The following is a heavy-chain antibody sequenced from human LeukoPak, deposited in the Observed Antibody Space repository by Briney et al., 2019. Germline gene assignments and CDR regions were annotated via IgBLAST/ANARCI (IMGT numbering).Heavy chain of an antibody. Sequence: GASVKVSCKASGGTFSSYATSWVRKAPGKGLEWMGGIIPIFGTANYAQKFQGRVTITADESTSTAYMELSSLRSEDTAVYYCARGSSAPSYYYYMDVWGKGTTVTVSS. V-gene: IGHV1-69*13. CDR2: IIPIFGTA. CDR1: GGTFSSYA. J-gene: IGHJ6*03. CDR3: ARGSSAPSYYYYMDV.